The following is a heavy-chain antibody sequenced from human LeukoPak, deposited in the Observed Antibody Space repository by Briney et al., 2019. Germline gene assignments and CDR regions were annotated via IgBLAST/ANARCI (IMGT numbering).Heavy chain of an antibody. Sequence: SETLSLTCAVYGGSFSGYYWSWIRQPPGKGLEWIGEINHSGSTNYNPSLKSRVTLSVDTSKNQFSLKLSSVTAADTAVYYCARGLGYNSLDYWGQGTLVTVSS. V-gene: IGHV4-34*01. D-gene: IGHD5-24*01. CDR2: INHSGST. J-gene: IGHJ4*02. CDR3: ARGLGYNSLDY. CDR1: GGSFSGYY.